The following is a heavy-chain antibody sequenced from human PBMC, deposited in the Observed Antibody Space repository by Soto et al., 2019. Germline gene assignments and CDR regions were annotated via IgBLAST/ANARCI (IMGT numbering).Heavy chain of an antibody. Sequence: QVTLKESGPTLVKPTQTLTLTCTVSGLSLRTTGVGVGWVRQPPGKALEWLALLYLDDDKRYSPSLRSRLTIAKDISEKQVVLTMTNIDTVDTATYYCVQSRCGGDCLEIYSSHAYNGLDVWGQGTTVTVSS. CDR2: LYLDDDK. D-gene: IGHD2-21*02. CDR3: VQSRCGGDCLEIYSSHAYNGLDV. V-gene: IGHV2-5*02. J-gene: IGHJ6*02. CDR1: GLSLRTTGVG.